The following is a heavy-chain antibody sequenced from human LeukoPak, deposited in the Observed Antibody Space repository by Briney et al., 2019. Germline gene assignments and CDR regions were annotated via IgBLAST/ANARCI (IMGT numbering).Heavy chain of an antibody. J-gene: IGHJ4*02. CDR1: GGSFSGYY. D-gene: IGHD3-3*01. V-gene: IGHV4-34*01. CDR3: ASLLRFLEWFQPPTN. CDR2: INHSGST. Sequence: SETLSLTCAVYGGSFSGYYWSWIRQPPGKGLEWIGEINHSGSTNYNPSLKSRVTISVDTSKNQFSLKLSSVTAADTAVYYCASLLRFLEWFQPPTNWGQGTLVTVSS.